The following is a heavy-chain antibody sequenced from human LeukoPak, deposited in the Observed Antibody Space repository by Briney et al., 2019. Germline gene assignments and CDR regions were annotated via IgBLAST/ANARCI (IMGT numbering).Heavy chain of an antibody. V-gene: IGHV3-30*03. J-gene: IGHJ4*02. Sequence: GGSLRLSCAASGLTFSSYGMHWVRQAPGKGLEWVAVISYDGSNKYYADSVKGRFTISRDNSKNTLYLQMNSLRAEDTAVYYCATATVTAQSTFDYWGQGTLVTVSS. CDR1: GLTFSSYG. CDR2: ISYDGSNK. CDR3: ATATVTAQSTFDY. D-gene: IGHD4-17*01.